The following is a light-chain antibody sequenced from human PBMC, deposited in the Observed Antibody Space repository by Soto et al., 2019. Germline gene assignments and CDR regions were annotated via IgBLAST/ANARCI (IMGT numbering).Light chain of an antibody. CDR2: AAS. CDR1: QSISSY. V-gene: IGKV1-39*01. CDR3: QQSYSTPPYT. J-gene: IGKJ2*01. Sequence: DIQMTQSPSSLSASVGDRVTITCRASQSISSYLNWYQQKPGKAPKVLIYAASNLQSGVPSRFSGGVSLTDFTLTISSLQPEDFATYYCQQSYSTPPYTFGQGT.